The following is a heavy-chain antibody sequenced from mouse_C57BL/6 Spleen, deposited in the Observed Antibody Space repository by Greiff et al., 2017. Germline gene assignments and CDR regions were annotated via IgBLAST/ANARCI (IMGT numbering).Heavy chain of an antibody. V-gene: IGHV1-42*01. CDR2: INPSTGGT. Sequence: EVQLQQSGPELVKPGASVKISCKASGYSFTGYYMNWVKQSPEKSLEWIGEINPSTGGTTYNQTFKAKATLTVDKSSSTAYMQLKSLTSEDSAVYYCAIYDYDEGYYFDYWGQGTTLTVSS. CDR1: GYSFTGYY. D-gene: IGHD2-4*01. J-gene: IGHJ2*01. CDR3: AIYDYDEGYYFDY.